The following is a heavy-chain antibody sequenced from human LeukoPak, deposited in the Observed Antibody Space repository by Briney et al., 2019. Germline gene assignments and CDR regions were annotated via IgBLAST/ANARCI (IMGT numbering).Heavy chain of an antibody. J-gene: IGHJ4*02. CDR3: ATVGYGDPIYFDY. CDR2: INPNSGGT. Sequence: PRASVKVSCKASGYTFTGYYMHWVRQAPGQGLEWMGWINPNSGGTNYAQKFQGRVTMTRDTSISTAYMELSSLRSEDTAVYYCATVGYGDPIYFDYWGQGTLVTVSS. CDR1: GYTFTGYY. V-gene: IGHV1-2*02. D-gene: IGHD4-17*01.